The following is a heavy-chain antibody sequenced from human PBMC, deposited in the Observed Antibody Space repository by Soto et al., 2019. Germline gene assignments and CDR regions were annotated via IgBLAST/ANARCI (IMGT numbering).Heavy chain of an antibody. D-gene: IGHD4-17*01. CDR2: IYSDDNT. CDR1: GITATNGH. V-gene: IGHV3-53*01. J-gene: IGHJ4*02. Sequence: DVQLVKSGGGLIQPGGSLRLSCAASGITATNGHMSWVRQAPGKGLEWVSVIYSDDNTYYADSVKGRFTISRDTSKNPVYLQMNSMRAEDTAVYYCARDWNGDKYFDFWDQGSLVTVSS. CDR3: ARDWNGDKYFDF.